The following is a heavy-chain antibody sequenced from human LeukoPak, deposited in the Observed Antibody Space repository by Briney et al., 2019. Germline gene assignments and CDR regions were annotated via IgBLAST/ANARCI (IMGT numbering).Heavy chain of an antibody. CDR2: IYYSGST. J-gene: IGHJ4*02. D-gene: IGHD3-9*01. CDR1: GGSISSYY. V-gene: IGHV4-59*08. Sequence: SETLSLTCTVSGGSISSYYWSWIRQPPGKGLEWIGYIYYSGSTNYNPSLKSRVTISVDTSKNQFSLRLSSVTAADTAVYYCARHNYDILTGPYYFDYWGQGTLVTVSS. CDR3: ARHNYDILTGPYYFDY.